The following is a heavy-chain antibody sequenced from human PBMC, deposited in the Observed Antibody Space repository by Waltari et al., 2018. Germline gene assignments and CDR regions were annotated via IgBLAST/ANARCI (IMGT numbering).Heavy chain of an antibody. CDR1: GVSVSSSY. J-gene: IGHJ4*02. CDR3: AGESSWYWDN. V-gene: IGHV4-4*07. D-gene: IGHD6-13*01. Sequence: QVQLQESGPGLVKPSETLSLTCTVSGVSVSSSYWSWIRQPAGKGLEFIGRIHVSRSTNYNPSLESRVMMSVDTSKNQFSLRLTSVTAADTAVYYCAGESSWYWDNWGQGTLVTVSS. CDR2: IHVSRST.